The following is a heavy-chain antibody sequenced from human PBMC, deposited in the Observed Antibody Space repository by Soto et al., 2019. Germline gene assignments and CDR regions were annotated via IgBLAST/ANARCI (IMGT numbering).Heavy chain of an antibody. CDR2: IWDDGSNK. J-gene: IGHJ4*02. CDR1: GFTFSSYH. Sequence: QVQLVESGGGVVQPGRSLRLSCAASGFTFSSYHMHWVRQAPGKGLEWVAVIWDDGSNKYYADSVKGRFTISRDNSKNTLYLQMDSLRVEDTAVYYCARIGSWALNFDYWGQGTLHTVSS. V-gene: IGHV3-33*01. CDR3: ARIGSWALNFDY. D-gene: IGHD6-13*01.